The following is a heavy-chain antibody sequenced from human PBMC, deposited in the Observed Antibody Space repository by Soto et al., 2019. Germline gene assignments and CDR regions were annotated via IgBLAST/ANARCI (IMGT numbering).Heavy chain of an antibody. D-gene: IGHD4-17*01. J-gene: IGHJ4*02. CDR1: GGTFSSYA. CDR3: ARGGATPTVTWDFDY. V-gene: IGHV1-69*12. CDR2: IIPIFGTA. Sequence: QVQLVQSGAEVKKPGSSVKVSCKASGGTFSSYAISWVQQAPGQGLEWMGGIIPIFGTANYAQKFQGRVTISADESTSTAYMELSSLRSEDTAVYYCARGGATPTVTWDFDYWGQGTLVTVSS.